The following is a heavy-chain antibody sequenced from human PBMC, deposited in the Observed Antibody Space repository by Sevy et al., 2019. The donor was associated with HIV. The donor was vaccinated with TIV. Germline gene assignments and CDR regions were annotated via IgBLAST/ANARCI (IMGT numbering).Heavy chain of an antibody. V-gene: IGHV3-23*01. CDR1: EFIFSSHA. J-gene: IGHJ3*02. Sequence: GGSLRLSCVASEFIFSSHAVSWVRQAPGKGLEWVSAISGDGENTHYADSVRGRFTISRDNFKNKVYLQMNSLRAEDTALYYCARDGRGISAFDIWGPGTMVTVSS. CDR2: ISGDGENT. D-gene: IGHD3-3*02. CDR3: ARDGRGISAFDI.